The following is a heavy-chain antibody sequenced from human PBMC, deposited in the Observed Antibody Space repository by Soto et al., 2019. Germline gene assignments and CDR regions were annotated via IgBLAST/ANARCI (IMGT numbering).Heavy chain of an antibody. D-gene: IGHD6-13*01. CDR1: GFTFSDYY. CDR3: AKEYGSTWIDH. CDR2: IVSGSDYT. V-gene: IGHV3-11*05. Sequence: GGSLRLSCAASGFTFSDYYMAWIRQAPGKGLEWVSYIVSGSDYTNYADSVKGRFTISRDNSRNTLFLQVNSLRDEDTAVYYCAKEYGSTWIDHWGQGTLVTVSS. J-gene: IGHJ4*02.